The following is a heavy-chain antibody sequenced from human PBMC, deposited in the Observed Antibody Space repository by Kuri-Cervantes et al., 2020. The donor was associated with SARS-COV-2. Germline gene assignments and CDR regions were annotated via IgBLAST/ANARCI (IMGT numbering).Heavy chain of an antibody. Sequence: GESLKISCAASGFTFSSYGMHWVRQAPGKGLEWVSSISSSSSYIYYADSVKGRFTISRDNAKNSLYLQMNSLRAEDTAVYYCARVPTAAPDYWGQGTLVTVSS. J-gene: IGHJ4*02. V-gene: IGHV3-21*01. CDR2: ISSSSSYI. CDR1: GFTFSSYG. D-gene: IGHD6-13*01. CDR3: ARVPTAAPDY.